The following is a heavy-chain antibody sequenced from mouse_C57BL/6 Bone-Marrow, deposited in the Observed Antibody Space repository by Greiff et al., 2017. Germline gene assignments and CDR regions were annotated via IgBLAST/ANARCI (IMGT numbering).Heavy chain of an antibody. CDR3: ARGGVWGFAY. V-gene: IGHV1-76*01. Sequence: VQLQQSGAELVRPGASVKLSCKASGYTFTDYYINWVKQRPGQGLEWIARIYPGSGNTYYNEKFKGKATLTAEKSSSTAYMQLSSLTSEDSAVYFCARGGVWGFAYWGQGTLVTVSA. CDR1: GYTFTDYY. CDR2: IYPGSGNT. J-gene: IGHJ3*01.